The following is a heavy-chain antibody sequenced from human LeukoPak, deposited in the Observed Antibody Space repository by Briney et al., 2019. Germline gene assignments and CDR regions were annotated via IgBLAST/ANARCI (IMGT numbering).Heavy chain of an antibody. J-gene: IGHJ4*02. CDR3: TRNIYCSGGSCSYYFDY. D-gene: IGHD2-15*01. V-gene: IGHV3-49*04. CDR1: GFTFGDYA. CDR2: IRRKVSGATT. Sequence: GSLRPSCTVSGFTFGDYAMGWVRQAPGKGLEWVGLIRRKVSGATTEYAASVKGRFTISRDDSKSIAYLQTNSLKTEDTAMYYCTRNIYCSGGSCSYYFDYWGQGTLVTVSS.